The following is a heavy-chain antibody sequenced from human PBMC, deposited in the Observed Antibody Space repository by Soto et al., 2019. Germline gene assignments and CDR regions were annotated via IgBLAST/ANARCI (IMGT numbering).Heavy chain of an antibody. V-gene: IGHV3-74*01. CDR2: INTDGSTT. Sequence: EVQLVDSGGGLVQPGGSLRLSCAASGFTFSNYWMHWVRQAPGKGLVWVSVINTDGSTTRYADSVKDRFTISRDNAKNTLYLQMNSLRAEDTAVYYCARVARMVAVNYWGQGTLGPVSS. D-gene: IGHD5-12*01. CDR1: GFTFSNYW. J-gene: IGHJ4*02. CDR3: ARVARMVAVNY.